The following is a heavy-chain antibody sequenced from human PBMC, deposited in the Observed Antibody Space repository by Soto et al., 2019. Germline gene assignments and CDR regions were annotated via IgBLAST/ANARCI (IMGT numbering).Heavy chain of an antibody. V-gene: IGHV3-23*01. CDR2: ISGSGGST. J-gene: IGHJ3*02. D-gene: IGHD3-22*01. Sequence: GGSLRLSCAASGLTFSSYAMSWVRQAPGKGLEWVSAISGSGGSTYYADSVKGRFTISRDNSKNTLYLQMNSLRAEDTAVYYCAKVLITMIVVVIPDAFDIWGQGTMVTVSS. CDR3: AKVLITMIVVVIPDAFDI. CDR1: GLTFSSYA.